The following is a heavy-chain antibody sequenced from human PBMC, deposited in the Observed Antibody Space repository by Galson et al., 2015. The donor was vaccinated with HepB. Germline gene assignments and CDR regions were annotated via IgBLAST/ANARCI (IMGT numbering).Heavy chain of an antibody. D-gene: IGHD1-26*01. Sequence: SLRLSCAASGFTFSSYAMSWVRQAPGKGLEWVSVIYSGGSTYYADSVKGRFTISRDNSKNTLYLQMNSLRAEDTAVYYCARHDWVGATDYFDYWGQGTLVTVSS. J-gene: IGHJ4*02. CDR2: IYSGGST. CDR3: ARHDWVGATDYFDY. V-gene: IGHV3-66*04. CDR1: GFTFSSYA.